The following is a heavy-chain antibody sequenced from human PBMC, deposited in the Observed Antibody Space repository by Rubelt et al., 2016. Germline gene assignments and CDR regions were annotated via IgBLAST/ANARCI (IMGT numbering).Heavy chain of an antibody. J-gene: IGHJ2*01. CDR1: GGSISRSTYY. Sequence: QVQLQQWGAGLLKPLETLSLTCTVSGGSISRSTYYWGWLRQPPGKGLEWIGSIYYSGSTYYNPSLKSRVTISVDTSKNQFSLKLSSVTAEDTAVHYCARLLRSYWYFDLWGRGTLVTVSS. V-gene: IGHV4-39*01. CDR2: IYYSGST. CDR3: ARLLRSYWYFDL.